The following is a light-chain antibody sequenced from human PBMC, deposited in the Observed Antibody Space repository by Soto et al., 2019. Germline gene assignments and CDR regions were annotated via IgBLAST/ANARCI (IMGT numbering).Light chain of an antibody. CDR3: QQSSKWPLT. V-gene: IGKV3-15*01. Sequence: TQSPVTLSVSPGDRATLSCRANQSISNNLAWYQQKSGQAPRLLIYSASTRATGIPARFSGSGSGTEVTLTISSLQSEDFAVYFCQQSSKWPLTFGGGTKVEFK. CDR1: QSISNN. J-gene: IGKJ4*01. CDR2: SAS.